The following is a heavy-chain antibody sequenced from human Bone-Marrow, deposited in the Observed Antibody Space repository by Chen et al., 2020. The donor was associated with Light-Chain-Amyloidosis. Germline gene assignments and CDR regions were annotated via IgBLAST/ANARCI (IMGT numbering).Heavy chain of an antibody. J-gene: IGHJ3*02. CDR2: ISGSGGSR. CDR3: AKDISYDDILPGYPADAFDI. D-gene: IGHD3-9*01. V-gene: IGHV3-23*04. Sequence: EVQLVESGGGLLQRGGYLRLSCAASGFAFSSYAMSRVRQAPGKGLEWVSTISGSGGSRYYGDSVKGRLTISRDNCKNALLLQMNSLRAEDTAVYYCAKDISYDDILPGYPADAFDIWGQGTMVTVSS. CDR1: GFAFSSYA.